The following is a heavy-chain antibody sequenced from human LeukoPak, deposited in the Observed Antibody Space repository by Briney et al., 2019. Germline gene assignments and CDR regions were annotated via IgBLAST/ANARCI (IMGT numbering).Heavy chain of an antibody. V-gene: IGHV1-18*03. CDR3: ARGGWATGMGY. D-gene: IGHD1-26*01. CDR1: GYSFTSHG. J-gene: IGHJ4*02. CDR2: ISGYNGNT. Sequence: ASVKVSCKPSGYSFTSHGISWVRQAPGQGLEWMGLISGYNGNTNYAQKFQGRVTMTTDASTRTARMEVRGLRSDDMAVYYCARGGWATGMGYWGQGTLVTVSS.